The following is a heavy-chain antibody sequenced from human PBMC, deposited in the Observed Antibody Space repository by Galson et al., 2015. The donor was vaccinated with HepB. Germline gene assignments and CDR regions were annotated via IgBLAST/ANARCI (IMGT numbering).Heavy chain of an antibody. J-gene: IGHJ6*02. V-gene: IGHV6-1*01. CDR1: GDSVSSNSAA. CDR2: TYYRSKWYN. CDR3: ARESHIPLYQFIAARPIQHYGMDV. D-gene: IGHD6-6*01. Sequence: CAISGDSVSSNSAAWNWIRQSPSRGLEWLGRTYYRSKWYNDYAVSVKSRITINPDTSKNQFSLQLNSVTPEDTAVYYCARESHIPLYQFIAARPIQHYGMDVWGQGTTVTVSS.